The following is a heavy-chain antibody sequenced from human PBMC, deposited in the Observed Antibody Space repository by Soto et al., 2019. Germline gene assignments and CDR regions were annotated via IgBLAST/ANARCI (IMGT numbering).Heavy chain of an antibody. CDR3: ARVPFYYYGSGSYYNGAGYYGMDV. CDR2: IYYSGST. CDR1: GASISSYY. D-gene: IGHD3-10*01. V-gene: IGHV4-59*01. J-gene: IGHJ6*02. Sequence: PSETLSLTCSVSGASISSYYWSWIRQPPGKGLQWIGYIYYSGSTNYNPSLKSRVTISVDTSKNQFSLKLSSVTAADTAVYYCARVPFYYYGSGSYYNGAGYYGMDVWGQGTTVTVSS.